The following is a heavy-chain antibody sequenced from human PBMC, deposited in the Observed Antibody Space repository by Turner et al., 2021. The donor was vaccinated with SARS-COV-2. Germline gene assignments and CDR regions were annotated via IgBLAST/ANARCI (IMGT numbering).Heavy chain of an antibody. V-gene: IGHV1-24*01. CDR2: FDPEDGKT. J-gene: IGHJ6*04. D-gene: IGHD3-9*01. Sequence: QVQLVQSGAEVKKPGASVKVYCKVSSSTLTELSMHWVRQAPGKGLEWMGGFDPEDGKTIYAQNLQGRVTMTEDTSTDTAYMELRRLRSEDTAVYYCATHYDIVNPYYAPRGYSGMDVWGKGTAVTVSS. CDR3: ATHYDIVNPYYAPRGYSGMDV. CDR1: SSTLTELS.